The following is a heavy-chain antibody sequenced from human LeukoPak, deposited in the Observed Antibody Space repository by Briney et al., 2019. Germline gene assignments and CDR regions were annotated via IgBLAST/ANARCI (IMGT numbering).Heavy chain of an antibody. V-gene: IGHV4-34*01. CDR1: GGSISGYY. J-gene: IGHJ5*02. CDR3: ARGRNVDIVATKLYNWFDP. Sequence: PSETLSLTCIVSGGSISGYYWSWIRQPPGKGLEWIGEINHSGSTNYNPSLKSRVTISVDTSKNQFSLKLSSVTAADTAVYYCARGRNVDIVATKLYNWFDPWGQGTLVTVSS. CDR2: INHSGST. D-gene: IGHD5-12*01.